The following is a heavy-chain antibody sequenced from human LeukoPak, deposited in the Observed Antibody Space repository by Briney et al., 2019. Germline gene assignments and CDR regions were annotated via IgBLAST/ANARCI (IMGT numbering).Heavy chain of an antibody. V-gene: IGHV1-2*06. Sequence: ASVKVSCKASGYTFTGYYMHWVRQAPGQGLEWMGRINPNSGGTNYAQKLQGRVTMTTDTSTSTAYMELRSLRSDDTAVYYCARDDPSFTGTVFHYFDYWGQGTLVTVSS. CDR1: GYTFTGYY. D-gene: IGHD1-7*01. CDR2: INPNSGGT. CDR3: ARDDPSFTGTVFHYFDY. J-gene: IGHJ4*02.